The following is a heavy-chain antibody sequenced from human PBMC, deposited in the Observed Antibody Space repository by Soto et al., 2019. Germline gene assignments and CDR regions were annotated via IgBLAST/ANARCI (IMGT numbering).Heavy chain of an antibody. CDR2: INPSGGST. D-gene: IGHD3-22*01. CDR1: GYTFTSYY. Sequence: GASVKVSCKASGYTFTSYYMHWVRQAPGQGLEWMGIINPSGGSTSYAQKFQGRVTMTRDMSTSTVYMELSSLRSEDTAVYYCARVPPSYYYDSSAPLDYWGQGTLVTVSS. V-gene: IGHV1-46*01. CDR3: ARVPPSYYYDSSAPLDY. J-gene: IGHJ4*02.